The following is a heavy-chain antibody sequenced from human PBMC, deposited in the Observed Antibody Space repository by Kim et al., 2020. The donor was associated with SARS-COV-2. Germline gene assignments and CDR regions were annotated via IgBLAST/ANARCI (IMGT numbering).Heavy chain of an antibody. CDR1: GYSFTSYW. D-gene: IGHD3-10*01. CDR3: ARGEYYYGSGRYMAFDY. J-gene: IGHJ4*02. V-gene: IGHV5-51*01. Sequence: GESLKISCKGSGYSFTSYWIGWVRQMPGKGLERMGIIYPGDSDTRYSPSFQGQVTISADKSINTAYLQWSSLKASDTAMYYCARGEYYYGSGRYMAFDYWGQGTLVTVSS. CDR2: IYPGDSDT.